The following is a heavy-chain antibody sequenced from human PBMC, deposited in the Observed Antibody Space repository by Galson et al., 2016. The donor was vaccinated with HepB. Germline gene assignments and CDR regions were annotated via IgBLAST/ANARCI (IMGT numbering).Heavy chain of an antibody. CDR1: GFTLSTRYN. V-gene: IGHV3-21*06. CDR3: ARASTWIPSLDY. CDR2: ISGSRSYI. Sequence: SLRLSCAAFGFTLSTRYNTNWVRQAPGKGLEWVASISGSRSYIIYADSVKGRFTISRDDAKNSLYLQMNSLRVEDTAVYYCARASTWIPSLDYWGQGSLVTVSS. J-gene: IGHJ4*02. D-gene: IGHD5-12*01.